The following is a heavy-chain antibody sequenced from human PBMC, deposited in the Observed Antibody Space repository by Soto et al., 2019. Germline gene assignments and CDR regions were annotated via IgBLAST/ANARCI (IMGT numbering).Heavy chain of an antibody. Sequence: QVHLVQSATEVKRPGASVKVSCQTSGFTFTSHAIQWVRQAPGQRPEWLGWINAGNGNTKYSRRLQGMITITRDTAASTAYMELDSLTSEDTDLFYGARATINPTWGVTMFDYWGQGTLVTVSS. D-gene: IGHD4-17*01. J-gene: IGHJ4*02. V-gene: IGHV1-3*01. CDR1: GFTFTSHA. CDR3: ARATINPTWGVTMFDY. CDR2: INAGNGNT.